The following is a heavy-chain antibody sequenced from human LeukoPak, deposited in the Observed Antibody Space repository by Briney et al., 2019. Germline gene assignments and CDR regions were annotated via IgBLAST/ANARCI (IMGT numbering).Heavy chain of an antibody. CDR1: GYTFTGYY. CDR3: ARDRRYYDFWSGYLSPTN. CDR2: IHPNSGGT. Sequence: ASVKVSCKASGYTFTGYYMHWVRQAPGQGLEWMGWIHPNSGGTNYEQKFQGRVTMTRDTSISTAYMELSRLRSDDTAVYYCARDRRYYDFWSGYLSPTNWGQGTLVTVSS. V-gene: IGHV1-2*02. J-gene: IGHJ4*02. D-gene: IGHD3-3*01.